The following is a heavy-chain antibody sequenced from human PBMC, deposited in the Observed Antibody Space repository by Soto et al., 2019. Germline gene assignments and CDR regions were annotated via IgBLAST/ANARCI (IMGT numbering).Heavy chain of an antibody. J-gene: IGHJ5*02. D-gene: IGHD3-22*01. CDR2: ISGSGGNT. CDR3: AKEMGDYYDSSGSWFDP. CDR1: GGSISSYY. V-gene: IGHV3-23*01. Sequence: PSETLSLTCTVSGGSISSYYWSWVRQAPGKGLEWVSAISGSGGNTYYADSVKGRFTISRDNSKNTLFLQMNSLRAEDTALYFCAKEMGDYYDSSGSWFDPWGQGTLVTVSS.